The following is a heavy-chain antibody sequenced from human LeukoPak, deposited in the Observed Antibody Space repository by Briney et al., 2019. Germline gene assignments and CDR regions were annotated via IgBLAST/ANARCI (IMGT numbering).Heavy chain of an antibody. J-gene: IGHJ1*01. Sequence: PGGSLRLSCAASGFTFSNYAMNWVRQAPGKGLEWVSSISRSGNFIYYGDSVKGRFTISRDTAKNSLYLQMNSLRAEDTAVYYCARVETAGRTWGQGNLASVSA. V-gene: IGHV3-21*01. D-gene: IGHD1-1*01. CDR2: ISRSGNFI. CDR1: GFTFSNYA. CDR3: ARVETAGRT.